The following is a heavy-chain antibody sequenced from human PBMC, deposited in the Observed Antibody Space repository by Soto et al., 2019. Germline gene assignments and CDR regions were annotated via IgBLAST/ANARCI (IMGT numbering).Heavy chain of an antibody. CDR1: GFTVSSNY. CDR3: AIIYVDYDAEYFQH. V-gene: IGHV3-53*04. J-gene: IGHJ1*01. CDR2: IYSGGST. Sequence: GGSLRLSCAASGFTVSSNYMSWVRQAPGKGLEWVSVIYSGGSTYYADSVKGRITISRHNSKNTLYLQMNDLRAEDTAVYYCAIIYVDYDAEYFQHWGQGTLVTVSS. D-gene: IGHD4-17*01.